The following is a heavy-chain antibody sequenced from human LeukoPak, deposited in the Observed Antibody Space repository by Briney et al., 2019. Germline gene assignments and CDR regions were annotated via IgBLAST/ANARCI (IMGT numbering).Heavy chain of an antibody. D-gene: IGHD3-3*01. CDR3: ARGGYDFVYYYYGMDV. J-gene: IGHJ6*02. V-gene: IGHV1-46*01. CDR2: INPSGGST. CDR1: GYTFTSYY. Sequence: ASVRVSCKASGYTFTSYYMHWVRQAPGQGLEWMGIINPSGGSTSYAQKFQGRVTMTRDTSTSTVYMELSSLRSEDTAVYYCARGGYDFVYYYYGMDVWGQGTTVTVSS.